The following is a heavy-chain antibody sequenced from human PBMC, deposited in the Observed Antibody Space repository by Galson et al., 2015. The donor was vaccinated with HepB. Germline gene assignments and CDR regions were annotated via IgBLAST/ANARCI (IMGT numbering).Heavy chain of an antibody. CDR2: INTNTGNP. Sequence: SCKASGYTFTSYSISWVRQSPGQGLEWMGWINTNTGNPTYAQGFTGRFVFSLDTSVSTAYLQVSSLEAEDTAVYYCARDWYCSSTNCYAYGGWFDPWGQGTLVAVSS. D-gene: IGHD2-2*01. CDR3: ARDWYCSSTNCYAYGGWFDP. V-gene: IGHV7-4-1*02. J-gene: IGHJ5*02. CDR1: GYTFTSYS.